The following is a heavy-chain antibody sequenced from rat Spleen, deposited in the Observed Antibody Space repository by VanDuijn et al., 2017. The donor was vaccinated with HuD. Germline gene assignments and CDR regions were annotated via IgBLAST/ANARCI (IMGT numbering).Heavy chain of an antibody. Sequence: EVQLVESGGGLVQPGGSLRLSCAASGFTFTNYYMAWVRQAPTEGLEWVASISSGGGGIYYLDSVKGRFTISRDNAKSTLYLQMDSLRSEDTASYYCARHHYDGYYHGPVLGVMDAWGQGASVTVSS. V-gene: IGHV5-25*01. J-gene: IGHJ4*01. CDR1: GFTFTNYY. D-gene: IGHD1-12*03. CDR2: ISSGGGGI. CDR3: ARHHYDGYYHGPVLGVMDA.